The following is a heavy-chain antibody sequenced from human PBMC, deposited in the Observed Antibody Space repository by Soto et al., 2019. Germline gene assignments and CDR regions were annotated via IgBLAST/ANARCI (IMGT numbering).Heavy chain of an antibody. CDR2: IYYSGST. Sequence: SETLSLTCTVSGGSISSYYWSWIRQPPGKGLEWIGYIYYSGSTNHNPSLKSRVTISVDTSKNQFSLKLSSVTAADTAVYYCARDLKPLRGYSGYDHNWFDPWGQGTLVTVSS. CDR1: GGSISSYY. CDR3: ARDLKPLRGYSGYDHNWFDP. J-gene: IGHJ5*02. V-gene: IGHV4-59*01. D-gene: IGHD5-12*01.